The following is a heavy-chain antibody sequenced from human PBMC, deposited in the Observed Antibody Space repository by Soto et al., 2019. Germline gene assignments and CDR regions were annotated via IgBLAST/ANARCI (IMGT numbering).Heavy chain of an antibody. V-gene: IGHV6-1*01. Sequence: PSQTHSLTCAICVDSVSSNGAICGSIRRSRSRGLEWLGRAYYRSRWRYDYATSVRGRITINPDKSKNQFSLQLNSVTPEDTAVYYCARGPPGFNSGFDYWGQGTPVTVSS. CDR1: VDSVSSNGAI. CDR2: AYYRSRWRY. D-gene: IGHD6-25*01. J-gene: IGHJ4*02. CDR3: ARGPPGFNSGFDY.